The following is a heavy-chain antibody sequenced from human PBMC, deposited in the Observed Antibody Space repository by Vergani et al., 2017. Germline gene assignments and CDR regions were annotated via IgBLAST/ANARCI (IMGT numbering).Heavy chain of an antibody. V-gene: IGHV3-53*01. J-gene: IGHJ4*02. D-gene: IGHD6-19*01. CDR3: ARDALDGYSSGWYSWY. CDR2: IYSGVST. CDR1: GFTVSSNY. Sequence: EVQLVESGGGLIQPGGSLRLSCVASGFTVSSNYMSWVRQAPGKGLEWVSVIYSGVSTYSADSVKGRFTISGDNSKNTLYLQMNSLRAEDTAVYYCARDALDGYSSGWYSWYWGQGCLVTGSS.